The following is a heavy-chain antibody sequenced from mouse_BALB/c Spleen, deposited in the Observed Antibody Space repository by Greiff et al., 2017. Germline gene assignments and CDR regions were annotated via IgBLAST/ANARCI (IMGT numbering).Heavy chain of an antibody. CDR3: ARGITTVVDWYFDV. CDR2: IWGGGST. D-gene: IGHD1-1*01. CDR1: GFSLSRYS. J-gene: IGHJ1*01. V-gene: IGHV2-6-4*01. Sequence: VKLMESGPGLVAPSQSLSITCTVSGFSLSRYSVHWVRQPPGKGLEWLGMIWGGGSTDYNSALKSRLSISKDNSKSQVFLKMNSLQTDDTAMYYCARGITTVVDWYFDVWGAGTTVTVSS.